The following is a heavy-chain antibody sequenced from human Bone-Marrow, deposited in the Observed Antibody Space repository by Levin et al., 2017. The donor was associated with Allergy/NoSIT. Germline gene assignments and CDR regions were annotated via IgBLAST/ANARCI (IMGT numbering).Heavy chain of an antibody. CDR1: GFTFSSYA. J-gene: IGHJ3*02. CDR2: ISYDGSNQ. Sequence: GGSLRLSCAASGFTFSSYAMHWVRQAPGKGLEWVAIISYDGSNQYYADSVKGRFTISRDNSKNTLYLQMNSLRAEDTAVYYCARDTSNLGEEGAFDIWGQGTMVTVSS. V-gene: IGHV3-30-3*01. D-gene: IGHD3-16*01. CDR3: ARDTSNLGEEGAFDI.